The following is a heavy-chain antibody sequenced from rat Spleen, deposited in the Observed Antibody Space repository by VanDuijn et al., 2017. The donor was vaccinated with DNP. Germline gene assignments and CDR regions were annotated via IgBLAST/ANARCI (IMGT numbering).Heavy chain of an antibody. D-gene: IGHD1-7*01. CDR2: IIYDGSRT. J-gene: IGHJ3*01. CDR1: GFTFSDYN. CDR3: YGEDSFAY. V-gene: IGHV5S10*01. Sequence: EVQLVESGGGLVQPGRSLKLSCVSSGFTFSDYNMAWVRQAPKKGLEWVAAIIYDGSRTYYRDSVKGRFTISRNNAKSTLYLQMDSLRSEDTATYYCYGEDSFAYWGQGTLVTVSS.